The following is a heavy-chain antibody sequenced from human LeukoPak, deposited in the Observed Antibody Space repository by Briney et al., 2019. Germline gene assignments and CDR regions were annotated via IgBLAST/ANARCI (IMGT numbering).Heavy chain of an antibody. CDR1: GGSISSSSYY. V-gene: IGHV4-39*01. D-gene: IGHD3-3*01. CDR2: IYYSGST. CDR3: AGFLRFLEWSLDPHAFDI. J-gene: IGHJ3*02. Sequence: SPSETLSLTCTVSGGSISSSSYYWGWIRQPPGKGLEWIGSIYYSGSTYYNPSLKSRVTISVDTSKNQFSLKLSSVTAADTAVYYCAGFLRFLEWSLDPHAFDIWGQGTMVTVSS.